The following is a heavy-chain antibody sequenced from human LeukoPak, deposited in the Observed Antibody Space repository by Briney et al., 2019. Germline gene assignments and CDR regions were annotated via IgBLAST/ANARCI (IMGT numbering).Heavy chain of an antibody. CDR1: GFTFSSYA. CDR2: ISSNGGST. Sequence: GSLRLSCSASGFTFSSYAMHWVRQAPGKGLEYVSAISSNGGSTYYADSVKGRFTISRDNSKNTLYLQMSSLRAEDTAVYYCASMVRGVLPYWGQGTLVTVSS. D-gene: IGHD3-10*01. CDR3: ASMVRGVLPY. J-gene: IGHJ4*02. V-gene: IGHV3-64D*06.